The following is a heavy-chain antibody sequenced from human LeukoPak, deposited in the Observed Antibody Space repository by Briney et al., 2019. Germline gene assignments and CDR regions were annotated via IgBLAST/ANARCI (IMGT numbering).Heavy chain of an antibody. Sequence: SETLSLTCTVSGGSISSGSYYWSWIRQPAGKGLEWIGRIYTSGSTNYNPSLKSRVTISVDTSKNQFSLKLSSVTAADTAVYYCAREYQLLGGSDWFDPWGQGTLVTASS. CDR1: GGSISSGSYY. V-gene: IGHV4-61*02. D-gene: IGHD2-2*01. J-gene: IGHJ5*02. CDR2: IYTSGST. CDR3: AREYQLLGGSDWFDP.